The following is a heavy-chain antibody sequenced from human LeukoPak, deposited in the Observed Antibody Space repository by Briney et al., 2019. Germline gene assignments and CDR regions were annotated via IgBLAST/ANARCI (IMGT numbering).Heavy chain of an antibody. CDR1: GGSISTYN. J-gene: IGHJ4*02. Sequence: PSETLSLTCTVSGGSISTYNWSWIRQPAGKGLQWIGRVYNSGSTNYNPSLKSRVTMSVDTSKNQFSLKLSSVTAADTAVYYCARLIEGATKFDYWGQGTLVTVSS. CDR2: VYNSGST. D-gene: IGHD1-26*01. V-gene: IGHV4-4*07. CDR3: ARLIEGATKFDY.